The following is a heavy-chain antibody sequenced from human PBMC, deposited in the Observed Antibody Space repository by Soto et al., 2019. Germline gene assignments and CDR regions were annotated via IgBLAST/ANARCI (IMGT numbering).Heavy chain of an antibody. Sequence: GGSLRLSCAASGFTFSSYWMSWVRQAPGKGLEWVANIKQDGSEKYYVDSVKGRFTISRDNAKNSLYLQMNSLRAEDTAVYYCARDVPGIAAAGTIFDYWGQGTLVTVSS. CDR2: IKQDGSEK. J-gene: IGHJ4*02. CDR3: ARDVPGIAAAGTIFDY. D-gene: IGHD6-13*01. V-gene: IGHV3-7*01. CDR1: GFTFSSYW.